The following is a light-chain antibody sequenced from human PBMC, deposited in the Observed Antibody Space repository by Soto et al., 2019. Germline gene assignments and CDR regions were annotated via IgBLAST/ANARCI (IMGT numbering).Light chain of an antibody. Sequence: DIVMTQSPDSLAVSLGERATINCKSSQSVLYSSDNKNYLAWYQQKPGQPPKLLIYWASTRDSGVPDRFSGSGSGTDFPLTISSQQAEDVAVYFCQQYYTTLTFGGGTKVEIK. J-gene: IGKJ4*01. CDR3: QQYYTTLT. V-gene: IGKV4-1*01. CDR1: QSVLYSSDNKNY. CDR2: WAS.